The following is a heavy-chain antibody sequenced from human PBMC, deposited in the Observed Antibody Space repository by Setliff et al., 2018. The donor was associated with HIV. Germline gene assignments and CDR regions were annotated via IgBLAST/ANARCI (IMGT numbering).Heavy chain of an antibody. CDR2: IIPVFGTA. J-gene: IGHJ4*02. CDR3: AATYYYDSSGLHGFDY. V-gene: IGHV1-69*13. D-gene: IGHD3-22*01. Sequence: SVKVSCKASGGTFNNYAINWVRQAPGQGLEWMGMIIPVFGTANYAQQFQGRVTITADESTSTAYMELSSLRSEDTAVYYCAATYYYDSSGLHGFDYWGQGTLVTVSS. CDR1: GGTFNNYA.